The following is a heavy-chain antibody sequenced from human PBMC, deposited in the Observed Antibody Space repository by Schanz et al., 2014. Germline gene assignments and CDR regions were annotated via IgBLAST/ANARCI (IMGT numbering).Heavy chain of an antibody. CDR2: ISASGGDT. Sequence: DVHLLESGGGLVQPGGSLRLSCAASEFTFSTDAMSWVRQAPGKGLEWLSVISASGGDTYYADSVKGRFTIPRDNSKNTLYLQMNSLRAEDTAVYYCAKVRYSSGWRGDYFDEWGQGTLVTVAS. D-gene: IGHD6-25*01. CDR1: EFTFSTDA. V-gene: IGHV3-23*01. CDR3: AKVRYSSGWRGDYFDE. J-gene: IGHJ4*02.